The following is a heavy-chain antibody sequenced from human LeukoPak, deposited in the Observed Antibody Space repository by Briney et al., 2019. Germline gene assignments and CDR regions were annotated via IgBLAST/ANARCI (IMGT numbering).Heavy chain of an antibody. V-gene: IGHV4-38-2*01. Sequence: PSETLSLTCAVSGYSISSGYYWGWIRQPPGKGLEWIGSIYHSGSTYYNPSLKSRVTISVDTSKNQFSLKLSPVPAADTAVNSCARVGDRLSMVGGVIITGGRNNWSDPWGRETLVTASS. CDR2: IYHSGST. CDR1: GYSISSGYY. D-gene: IGHD3-10*01. J-gene: IGHJ5*02. CDR3: ARVGDRLSMVGGVIITGGRNNWSDP.